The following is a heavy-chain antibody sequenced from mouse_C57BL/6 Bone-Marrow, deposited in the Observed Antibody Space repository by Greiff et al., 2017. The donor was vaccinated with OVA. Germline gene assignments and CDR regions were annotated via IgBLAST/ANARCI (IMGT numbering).Heavy chain of an antibody. Sequence: EVKLMESGPGLVKPSQSLSLTCSVTGYSITSGYYWNWIRQFPGNKLEWMGYISYDGSNNYNPSLKNRISITRDTSKNQFFLKLNSVTTEDTATYYCARDLGLYYAMDYWGQGTSVTVSS. V-gene: IGHV3-6*01. J-gene: IGHJ4*01. CDR2: ISYDGSN. CDR1: GYSITSGYY. CDR3: ARDLGLYYAMDY. D-gene: IGHD3-1*01.